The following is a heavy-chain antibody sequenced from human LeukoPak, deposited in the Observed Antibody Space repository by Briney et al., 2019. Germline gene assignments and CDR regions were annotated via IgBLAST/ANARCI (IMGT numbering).Heavy chain of an antibody. CDR3: ASPYSGSPS. CDR1: GGSISSFY. J-gene: IGHJ5*02. CDR2: IYYSGST. Sequence: SETLSLTCTVSGGSISSFYWSWIRQPPGQGLEWIGYIYYSGSTNYNPSLKSRVTISVDTSKNQFSLRLNSVTAADTAVYYCASPYSGSPSWGQGTLVTVSS. D-gene: IGHD1-26*01. V-gene: IGHV4-59*08.